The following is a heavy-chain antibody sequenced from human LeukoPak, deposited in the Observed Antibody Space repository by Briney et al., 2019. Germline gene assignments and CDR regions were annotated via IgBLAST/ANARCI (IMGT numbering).Heavy chain of an antibody. J-gene: IGHJ4*02. D-gene: IGHD2-8*02. CDR3: AKVSGRDFDY. CDR1: GFTFNSYA. CDR2: ISGSGGNT. V-gene: IGHV3-23*01. Sequence: GGSLRLSCAAAGFTFNSYAMSWVRQAPGKGLEWVSAISGSGGNTYYADSVKGRFTISRDNSENTLYLQMNSLRAEDTAVYYCAKVSGRDFDYWGQGTLVTVSS.